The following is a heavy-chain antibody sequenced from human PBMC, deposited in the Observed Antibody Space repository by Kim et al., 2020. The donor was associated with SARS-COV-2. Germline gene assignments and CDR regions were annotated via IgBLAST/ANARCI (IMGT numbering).Heavy chain of an antibody. CDR2: IYSSGST. V-gene: IGHV4-61*02. CDR1: GGSFSSGIYY. CDR3: ARDSNFEDLLGSYYYYGLDA. J-gene: IGHJ6*02. Sequence: SETLSLTCTVSGGSFSSGIYYWSWIRQPAGRGLEWIGRIYSSGSTNYNPSLKSRLTISVDTSRNQFSLRLTSVTAADTGVYYCARDSNFEDLLGSYYYYGLDASGQGTTVTVSS. D-gene: IGHD3-10*01.